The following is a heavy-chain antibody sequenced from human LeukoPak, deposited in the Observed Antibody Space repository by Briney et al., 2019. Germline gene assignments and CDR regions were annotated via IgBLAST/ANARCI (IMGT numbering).Heavy chain of an antibody. J-gene: IGHJ4*02. CDR1: GFTFSSYA. CDR3: AKDGGGYDTSGYYYGDY. CDR2: ISGSGGST. V-gene: IGHV3-23*01. Sequence: GGSLRLSCAASGFTFSSYAMSWVRQAPGKGLEWVSTISGSGGSTYYADSVKGRFTISRDNSKNTLYLQMNSLRAEDTAVYYCAKDGGGYDTSGYYYGDYWGQGPLVTVSS. D-gene: IGHD3-22*01.